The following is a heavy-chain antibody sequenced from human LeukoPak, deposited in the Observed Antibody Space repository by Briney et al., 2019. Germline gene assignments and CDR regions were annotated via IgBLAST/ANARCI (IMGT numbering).Heavy chain of an antibody. CDR3: AKLAAPGTAYYFVY. D-gene: IGHD6-13*01. V-gene: IGHV1-2*02. CDR1: GYTFTGYY. Sequence: ASVKVSCKASGYTFTGYYMHWVRQAPGQGLEWMGWINPNSGGTNYAQKFQGRVTMTRDTSINTAYMELTRLRSDDTAVYYCAKLAAPGTAYYFVYWGQGTLVTVSS. CDR2: INPNSGGT. J-gene: IGHJ4*02.